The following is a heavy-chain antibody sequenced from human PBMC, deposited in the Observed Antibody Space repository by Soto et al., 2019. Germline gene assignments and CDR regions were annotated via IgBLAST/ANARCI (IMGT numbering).Heavy chain of an antibody. CDR1: GFTFADYA. V-gene: IGHV3-49*04. Sequence: AGGSLRLSCTASGFTFADYAMSWVRQAPGKGLEWVSFIRSKLYGGTTDYAASVKARFTISRDDSKNIAYLQMNDLKTEDTAVYYCNREGNGMDVWGQGTTVTVSS. CDR3: NREGNGMDV. CDR2: IRSKLYGGTT. D-gene: IGHD3-10*01. J-gene: IGHJ6*02.